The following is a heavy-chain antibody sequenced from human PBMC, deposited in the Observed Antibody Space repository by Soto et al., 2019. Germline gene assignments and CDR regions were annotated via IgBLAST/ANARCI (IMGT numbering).Heavy chain of an antibody. J-gene: IGHJ6*02. CDR3: ARPTYDFWSGYPPENYGMDV. Sequence: GESLKISCKGSGYSFTSYWIGWVRQMPGKGLEWMGIIYPGDSDTRYSPSFQGQVTISADKSISTAYLQWSSLKASDTAMYYCARPTYDFWSGYPPENYGMDVWGQGTTVTVSS. CDR1: GYSFTSYW. D-gene: IGHD3-3*01. CDR2: IYPGDSDT. V-gene: IGHV5-51*01.